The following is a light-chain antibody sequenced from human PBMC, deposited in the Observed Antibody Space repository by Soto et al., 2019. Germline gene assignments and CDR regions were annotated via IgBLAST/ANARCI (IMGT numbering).Light chain of an antibody. J-gene: IGKJ4*01. CDR2: GAS. V-gene: IGKV3-20*01. Sequence: EIVLTQSPGTLSLSPGERATLSCRASQSVSSSYLAWYQQKPGQAPRLLIYGASSRATGIPDRFSGSGSGTDFTLTISRLEPEDLAVYSCQQYGSSPVTFGGGTKVDSK. CDR1: QSVSSSY. CDR3: QQYGSSPVT.